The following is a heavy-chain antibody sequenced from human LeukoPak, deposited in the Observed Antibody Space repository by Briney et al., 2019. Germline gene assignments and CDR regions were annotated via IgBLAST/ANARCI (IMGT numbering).Heavy chain of an antibody. CDR2: ISAHTGNT. J-gene: IGHJ4*02. D-gene: IGHD6-13*01. CDR1: GYTFTSYF. CDR3: ARGGMAAGGNLYFDY. Sequence: GASVKVSCKASGYTFTSYFITWVRQAPGQGLEWMGWISAHTGNTNYAQKVQGRVTMTRDTSTSTVYMQLSSLRSEDTAVYYCARGGMAAGGNLYFDYWGQGTLVTVSS. V-gene: IGHV1-18*01.